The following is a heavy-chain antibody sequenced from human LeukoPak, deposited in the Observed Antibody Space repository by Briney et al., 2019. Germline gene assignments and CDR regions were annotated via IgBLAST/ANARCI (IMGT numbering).Heavy chain of an antibody. D-gene: IGHD1-14*01. Sequence: PGGSLRLSCAASGFTSSTYAMSWVRQAPGKGLEWVSAISGSGGSTFYADSVKGRFTISRDNSKNTLYLQMNSLRAEDTALYYCAKELNNLGFDYWGQGTLVTVSS. J-gene: IGHJ4*02. CDR3: AKELNNLGFDY. CDR1: GFTSSTYA. CDR2: ISGSGGST. V-gene: IGHV3-23*01.